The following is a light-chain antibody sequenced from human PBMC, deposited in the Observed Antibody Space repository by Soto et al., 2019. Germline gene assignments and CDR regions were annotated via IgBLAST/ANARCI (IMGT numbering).Light chain of an antibody. V-gene: IGKV3-11*01. J-gene: IGKJ5*01. CDR2: GAS. Sequence: EIVFTQSPATRSLAPRERATLRSRASRSVGTFLAWYQQKPGQAPRLLIYGASSRATVIPDRFSGSGSGTDFTLTISRLEPEDFAVYYCQQRSNWRGTFGQGTRLEIK. CDR3: QQRSNWRGT. CDR1: RSVGTF.